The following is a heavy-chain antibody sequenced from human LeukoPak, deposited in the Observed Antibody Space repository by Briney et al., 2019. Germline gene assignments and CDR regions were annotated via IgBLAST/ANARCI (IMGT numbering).Heavy chain of an antibody. CDR1: GGTFSSYA. J-gene: IGHJ3*02. D-gene: IGHD3-22*01. CDR3: ARSGYYPRADAFDI. CDR2: IIPILGIA. V-gene: IGHV1-69*04. Sequence: ASVKVSCKASGGTFSSYAISWVRQAPGQGLEWMGRIIPILGIANYAQKLQGRVTITADKSTSTAYMELSSLRSEDTAVYYCARSGYYPRADAFDIWGQGTMVTVSS.